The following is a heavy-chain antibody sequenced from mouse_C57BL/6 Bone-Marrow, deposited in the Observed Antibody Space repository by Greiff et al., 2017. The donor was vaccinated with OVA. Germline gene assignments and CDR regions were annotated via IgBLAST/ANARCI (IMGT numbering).Heavy chain of an antibody. CDR1: GYTFTDYE. Sequence: QVQLQQSGAELVRPGASVTLSCKASGYTFTDYEMHWVKQTPVHGLEWIGAIDPETGGTAYNQKFKGKAILTADKSSSTAYMELRSLTSEDSAVYYCTRPDGYLDYWGQGTTLTVSS. V-gene: IGHV1-15*01. J-gene: IGHJ2*01. CDR3: TRPDGYLDY. D-gene: IGHD2-3*01. CDR2: IDPETGGT.